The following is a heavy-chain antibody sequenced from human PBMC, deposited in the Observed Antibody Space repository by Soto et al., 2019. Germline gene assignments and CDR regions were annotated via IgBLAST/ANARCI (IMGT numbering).Heavy chain of an antibody. CDR1: GGTISSYY. Sequence: ETNSLTSTVSGGTISSYYWSWIRQHPGKGLEWIGYIYYSGSTNYNPSLKSRVTISVDTSKNQFSLKLNSVTAADTAVYYCARPIQYYFDTSAQSAWFDPWGQGTLVTVSS. CDR3: ARPIQYYFDTSAQSAWFDP. V-gene: IGHV4-59*01. J-gene: IGHJ5*02. CDR2: IYYSGST. D-gene: IGHD3-22*01.